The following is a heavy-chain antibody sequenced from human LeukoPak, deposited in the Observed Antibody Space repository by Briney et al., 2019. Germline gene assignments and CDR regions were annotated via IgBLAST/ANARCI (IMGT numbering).Heavy chain of an antibody. CDR3: ASQTSAKAFDF. CDR2: IKQDGSEK. J-gene: IGHJ4*02. Sequence: GGSLRLSCAASGFTFSSYWMSWVRQAPGKGLEWVANIKQDGSEKYYVDSVKGRFTIPRDNAKNSLFLQMNSLRAEDTAVYYCASQTSAKAFDFWGQGTLVTASS. CDR1: GFTFSSYW. V-gene: IGHV3-7*05. D-gene: IGHD2-2*01.